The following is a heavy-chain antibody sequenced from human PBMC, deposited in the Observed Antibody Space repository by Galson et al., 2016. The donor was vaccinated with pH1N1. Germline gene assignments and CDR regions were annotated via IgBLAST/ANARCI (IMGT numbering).Heavy chain of an antibody. D-gene: IGHD4-17*01. CDR1: GFTFSSCG. Sequence: SLRLSCAASGFTFSSCGIYWVRQAPGKGLEWVGNILYNGNDKYYADSVKGRFTISRDSSMTTVHLQVIGVTVEDTAVYFCARDESGYGDSFPDVFDIWGQGTMVTVSS. V-gene: IGHV3-30*12. CDR3: ARDESGYGDSFPDVFDI. J-gene: IGHJ3*02. CDR2: ILYNGNDK.